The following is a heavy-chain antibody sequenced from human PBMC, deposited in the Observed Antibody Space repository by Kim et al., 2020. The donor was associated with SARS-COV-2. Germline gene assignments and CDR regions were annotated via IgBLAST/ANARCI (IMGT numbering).Heavy chain of an antibody. CDR1: GFTFSSYS. CDR3: ARDRSRTPYYDFWSGYLNDYYYYGMDV. D-gene: IGHD3-3*01. Sequence: GGSLRLSCAASGFTFSSYSMNWVRQAPGKGLEWVSSISSSSSYIYYADSVKGRFTISRDNAKNSLYLQMNSLRAEDTAVYYCARDRSRTPYYDFWSGYLNDYYYYGMDVWGQGTTVTVSS. J-gene: IGHJ6*02. CDR2: ISSSSSYI. V-gene: IGHV3-21*01.